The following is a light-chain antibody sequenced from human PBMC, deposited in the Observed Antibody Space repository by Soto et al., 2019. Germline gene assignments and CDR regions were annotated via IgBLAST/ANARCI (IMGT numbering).Light chain of an antibody. J-gene: IGLJ3*02. Sequence: QSALTQPASVSGSPGQSITISCTGTSSDVGGYNFVSWYQQHPGKVPKVMIYEVSNRPSGVSNRSSGSKSGNTASLTISGLQAEDEADYYCISYTSSNTGVFGGGTKVTVL. V-gene: IGLV2-14*01. CDR3: ISYTSSNTGV. CDR2: EVS. CDR1: SSDVGGYNF.